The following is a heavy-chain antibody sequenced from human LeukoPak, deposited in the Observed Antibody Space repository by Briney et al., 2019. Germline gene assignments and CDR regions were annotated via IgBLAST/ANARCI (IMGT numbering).Heavy chain of an antibody. CDR2: IYDSGST. Sequence: PGGSLRLSCEASGFTFRSYAMHWIRQPPGKGPEWIGYIYDSGSTIYNPSLNSRATISVDTSKNQFSLKLRSVTAADTAVYYCVRDRELFYWGQGILVTVSS. CDR1: GFTFRSYA. D-gene: IGHD3-10*01. J-gene: IGHJ4*02. CDR3: VRDRELFY. V-gene: IGHV4-59*01.